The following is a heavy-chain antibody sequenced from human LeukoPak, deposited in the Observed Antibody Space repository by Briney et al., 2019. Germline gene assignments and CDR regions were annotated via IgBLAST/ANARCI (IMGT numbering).Heavy chain of an antibody. V-gene: IGHV3-30*03. D-gene: IGHD3-10*01. CDR2: ISYDGSNK. CDR1: GFTFSSYG. Sequence: PGGSLRLSCAASGFTFSSYGMHWVRQAPGKGLEWVAVISYDGSNKYYADSVKGRFTISRDNSKNTLYLQMNSLRAEDTAVYYCASRNYYLDHWGQGALVTVSS. J-gene: IGHJ4*02. CDR3: ASRNYYLDH.